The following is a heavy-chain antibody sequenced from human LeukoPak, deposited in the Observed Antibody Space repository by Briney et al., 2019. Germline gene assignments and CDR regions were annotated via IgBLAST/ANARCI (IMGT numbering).Heavy chain of an antibody. CDR1: GFTFINFG. J-gene: IGHJ4*02. V-gene: IGHV3-30*02. CDR2: IRYGGSNK. Sequence: GGSLRLSCAASGFTFINFGMHWVRQAPGKGLEWVAFIRYGGSNKYYADSVQGRFTISRDNSKNTVYLQMNSLRAEDTAVYYCAKTAVAGTYIDYWGQGTLVTVSS. CDR3: AKTAVAGTYIDY. D-gene: IGHD6-19*01.